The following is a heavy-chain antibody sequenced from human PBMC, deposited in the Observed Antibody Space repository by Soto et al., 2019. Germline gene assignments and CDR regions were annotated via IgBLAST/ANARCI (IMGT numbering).Heavy chain of an antibody. CDR3: ARGTFGVVKD. V-gene: IGHV4-59*01. D-gene: IGHD3-3*01. CDR1: GGSISSYY. J-gene: IGHJ4*02. CDR2: MYYSGST. Sequence: QVQLQESGPGLVKPSETLSLTCTVSGGSISSYYWSWIRQPPGKGLEWIGYMYYSGSTNYNPSLKSRVAISIDTSRNQFSLKLSSVTAADTAVYYCARGTFGVVKDWGQGTLVTVSS.